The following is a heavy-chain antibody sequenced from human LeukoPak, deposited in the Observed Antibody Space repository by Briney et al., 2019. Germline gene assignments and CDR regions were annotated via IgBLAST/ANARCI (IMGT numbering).Heavy chain of an antibody. CDR3: AKSSYYDSSGFYREYYFDY. D-gene: IGHD3-22*01. CDR2: ISGTGGST. J-gene: IGHJ4*02. Sequence: PGESLRLSCAASGFTFSSYSMNWVRQAPGKGLEWVSSISGTGGSTHYADSVKGRFTISRDNSKNTLYLQMNSLRAGDTAVYYCAKSSYYDSSGFYREYYFDYWGQGTLVPVSS. V-gene: IGHV3-23*01. CDR1: GFTFSSYS.